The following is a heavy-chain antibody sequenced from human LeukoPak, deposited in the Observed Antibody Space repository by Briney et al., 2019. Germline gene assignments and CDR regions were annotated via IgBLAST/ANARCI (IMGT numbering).Heavy chain of an antibody. CDR2: ISGSGGST. Sequence: GGSLRLSCAASGFTFSSYAMSGVRQAPGKGLECVSAISGSGGSTYYADSVKGRFTISRDNYKNTLHLQMNSLRAEATAVYYCAKKDYYDSSGYVDWGQGTLVTVSS. V-gene: IGHV3-23*01. J-gene: IGHJ4*02. CDR1: GFTFSSYA. CDR3: AKKDYYDSSGYVD. D-gene: IGHD3-22*01.